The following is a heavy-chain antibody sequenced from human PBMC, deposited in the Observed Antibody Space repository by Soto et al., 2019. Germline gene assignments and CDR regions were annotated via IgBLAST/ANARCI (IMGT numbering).Heavy chain of an antibody. CDR2: ISSSGSTI. J-gene: IGHJ5*02. CDR3: ARELRLRFFAGFDP. Sequence: GGSLRLSCAASGFTFSSYEMNWVRQAPGKGLEWVSYISSSGSTIYYADSVKGRFTISRDNAKNSLYLQMNSLRAEDTAVYYCARELRLRFFAGFDPWGQGTLVTVSS. CDR1: GFTFSSYE. D-gene: IGHD3-3*01. V-gene: IGHV3-48*03.